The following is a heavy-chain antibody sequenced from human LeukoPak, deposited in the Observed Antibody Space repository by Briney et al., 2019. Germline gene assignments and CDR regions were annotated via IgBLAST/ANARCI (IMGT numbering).Heavy chain of an antibody. Sequence: GGSLRLSCVASGFTFSSYAMSWVRQAPGKGPEWVSAISGSGGGTYYADSVKGRFTISRDNSKKMLFLQMHSLRAEDTAVYYCARGSNWANWFGPWGQGTLVTVSS. D-gene: IGHD7-27*01. CDR3: ARGSNWANWFGP. CDR2: ISGSGGGT. J-gene: IGHJ5*02. V-gene: IGHV3-23*01. CDR1: GFTFSSYA.